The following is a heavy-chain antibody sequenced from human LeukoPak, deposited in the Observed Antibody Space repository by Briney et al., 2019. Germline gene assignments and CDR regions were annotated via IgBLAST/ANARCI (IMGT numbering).Heavy chain of an antibody. D-gene: IGHD2-2*01. CDR1: GFTFKTYS. J-gene: IGHJ5*02. CDR2: INSVSTYI. Sequence: PGGSLRLSCAASGFTFKTYSLIWVRQAPGKGLEWVSSINSVSTYIYYANSVKGRFTISRDNAKNSLYLQMNSLRAEDTALYYCAKFYCPGTSRAFTFDPRGQGTLVTVSS. V-gene: IGHV3-21*01. CDR3: AKFYCPGTSRAFTFDP.